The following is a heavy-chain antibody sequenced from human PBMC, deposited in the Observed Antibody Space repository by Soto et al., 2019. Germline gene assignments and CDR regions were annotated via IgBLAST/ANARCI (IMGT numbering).Heavy chain of an antibody. J-gene: IGHJ5*02. CDR1: GGSISSYY. CDR3: ARIASKVTNAFHRLNWFDP. D-gene: IGHD4-17*01. CDR2: SYYCGST. V-gene: IGHV4-59*01. Sequence: QVQLQESGPGLVKPSETLSLTCTVSGGSISSYYWSWIRQPPGKGLEWIGYSYYCGSTNYDPALTSRVTISVETSKNQSSLKLSPVTAADTAVYYCARIASKVTNAFHRLNWFDPWGQGTLVTVSS.